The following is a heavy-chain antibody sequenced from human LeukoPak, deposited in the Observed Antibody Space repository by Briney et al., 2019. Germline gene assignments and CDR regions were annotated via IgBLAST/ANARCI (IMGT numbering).Heavy chain of an antibody. V-gene: IGHV3-30*02. CDR3: ARCGGGNPRWFDP. J-gene: IGHJ5*02. D-gene: IGHD4-23*01. CDR1: GFTFSTYD. Sequence: PGGSLRLSCAASGFTFSTYDMHWVRQAPGKGLEWVAFIRYDGSNKYYADSVKGRFTISRDNAKNSMYLQMNSLRAEDTAVYYCARCGGGNPRWFDPWGQGTLVTVSS. CDR2: IRYDGSNK.